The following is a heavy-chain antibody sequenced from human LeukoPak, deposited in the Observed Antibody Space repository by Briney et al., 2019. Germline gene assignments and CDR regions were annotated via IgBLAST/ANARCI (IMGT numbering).Heavy chain of an antibody. CDR2: IYDSGST. CDR3: ARDCSGGSCYGAFDI. D-gene: IGHD2-15*01. Sequence: SQTLSLTCTVSGASIRSGDYYWSWIRQPPGKGLEWIGYIYDSGSTYYNPSLKSRITISVDTSENRFSPKLSSVTATDTAVYYCARDCSGGSCYGAFDIWGQGTMVTVSS. J-gene: IGHJ3*02. V-gene: IGHV4-30-4*01. CDR1: GASIRSGDYY.